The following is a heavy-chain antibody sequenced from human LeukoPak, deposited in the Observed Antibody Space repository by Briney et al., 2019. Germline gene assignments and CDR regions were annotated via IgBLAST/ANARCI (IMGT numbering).Heavy chain of an antibody. CDR1: VYTFTGYY. Sequence: ASVKVSCKASVYTFTGYYMHWVRQAPGQGLEWMGRINPNSGGTNYAQKFQGRVTMTRDTSISTAYMELSRLRSDDTAVYYCARHVAARPYNYWGQGTLVTLSS. CDR2: INPNSGGT. CDR3: ARHVAARPYNY. V-gene: IGHV1-2*06. D-gene: IGHD6-6*01. J-gene: IGHJ4*02.